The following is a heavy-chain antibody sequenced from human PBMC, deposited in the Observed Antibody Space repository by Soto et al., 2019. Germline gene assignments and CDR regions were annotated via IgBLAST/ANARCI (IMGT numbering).Heavy chain of an antibody. D-gene: IGHD2-21*02. J-gene: IGHJ3*02. V-gene: IGHV3-30*18. CDR3: AKVDCGGDCQDAFDI. CDR1: GFTFSSYG. CDR2: ISYDGSNK. Sequence: QVQLVESGGGVVQPGRSLRLSCAASGFTFSSYGMHWVRQAPGKGLEWVAVISYDGSNKYYADSVKGRFTISRDNSKNTLYLQMNSLRAEDTAVNYSAKVDCGGDCQDAFDIWGQGIMVTVSS.